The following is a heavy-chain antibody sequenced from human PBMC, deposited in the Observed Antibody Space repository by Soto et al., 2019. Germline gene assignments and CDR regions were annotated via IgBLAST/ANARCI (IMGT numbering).Heavy chain of an antibody. CDR2: INHSGST. D-gene: IGHD3-22*01. CDR1: GGSFSGYY. J-gene: IGHJ5*02. CDR3: ARVDYDSSGYEYNWFDP. V-gene: IGHV4-34*01. Sequence: QVQLQQWGAGLLKPSETLSLTCAVYGGSFSGYYWSRIRQPPGKGLEWVGEINHSGSTNYNPSLRSRVTISVDTSKNQLSLTLSSVTAADTAVYYCARVDYDSSGYEYNWFDPWGQGTLVTASS.